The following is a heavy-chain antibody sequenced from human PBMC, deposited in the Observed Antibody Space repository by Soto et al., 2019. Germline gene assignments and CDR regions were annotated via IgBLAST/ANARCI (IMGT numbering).Heavy chain of an antibody. V-gene: IGHV1-8*01. J-gene: IGHJ4*02. CDR1: GYTVTDYD. Sequence: QVQLVQSGAEVKKPGASVKVSCKASGYTVTDYDINLFRQATGQGLEWMGWMKPNNGYTGYAQNCPGRVTMTRSTAISTAYMELSTLRSEDTAVYYGAKGPRNWGVDYWGQGTLVTVSS. CDR2: MKPNNGYT. CDR3: AKGPRNWGVDY. D-gene: IGHD7-27*01.